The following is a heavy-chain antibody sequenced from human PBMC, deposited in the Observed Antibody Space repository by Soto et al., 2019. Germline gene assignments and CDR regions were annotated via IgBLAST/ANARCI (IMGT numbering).Heavy chain of an antibody. CDR1: RGSRSRCY. V-gene: IGHV4-59*12. J-gene: IGHJ5*02. Sequence: SLTCTVGRGSRSRCYWSWIRQPPGKGLEWIGYIYYSGSTYYSPSLKSRVTISVDRSKNQFSLKLSSVTAEDTAVYYCARVPDRWRQGILDTVSS. CDR2: IYYSGST. D-gene: IGHD2-2*01. CDR3: ARVPDR.